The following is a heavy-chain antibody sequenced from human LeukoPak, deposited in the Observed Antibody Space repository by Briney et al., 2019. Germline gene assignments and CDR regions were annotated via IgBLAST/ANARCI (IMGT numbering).Heavy chain of an antibody. CDR3: AKPYQGPGYYDSSGYYLKY. V-gene: IGHV3-30*02. CDR2: IRYDGSNK. J-gene: IGHJ4*02. Sequence: GGSLRLSCAASGFTFSSYGMHWVRQAPGKGLEWVAFIRYDGSNKYYADSVKGRFTISRDNSKNTLYLQTNSLRAEDTAVYYCAKPYQGPGYYDSSGYYLKYWGQGTLVTVSS. D-gene: IGHD3-22*01. CDR1: GFTFSSYG.